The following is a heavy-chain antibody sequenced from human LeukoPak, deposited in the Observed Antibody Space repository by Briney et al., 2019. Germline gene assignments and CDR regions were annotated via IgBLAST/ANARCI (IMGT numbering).Heavy chain of an antibody. CDR2: ISLSGQT. J-gene: IGHJ3*02. V-gene: IGHV4-4*02. D-gene: IGHD2-8*01. CDR1: GGSIRSTNW. CDR3: ARGSLMVYAVRVQNDVFDI. Sequence: SETLSLTCGVSGGSIRSTNWWSWVRQPPRQGLEWIGEISLSGQTNSYPPPQSRVTISVDTSKIQFSLKLSSVTAADTAVYYCARGSLMVYAVRVQNDVFDIWGQGTMVTVSS.